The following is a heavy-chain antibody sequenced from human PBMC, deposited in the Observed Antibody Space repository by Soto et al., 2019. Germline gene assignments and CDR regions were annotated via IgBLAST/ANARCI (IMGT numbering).Heavy chain of an antibody. V-gene: IGHV1-24*01. CDR2: FDPEDGET. D-gene: IGHD3-22*01. J-gene: IGHJ4*02. CDR3: ATLWYYYDSSGHRRGPQTDY. CDR1: GYTLTELS. Sequence: ASVKVSCKVSGYTLTELSMHWVRHAPGKGLEWMGGFDPEDGETIYAQKFQGRVTMTEDISTDTAYMELSSLRSEDTAVYYCATLWYYYDSSGHRRGPQTDYWGKETLVLVSS.